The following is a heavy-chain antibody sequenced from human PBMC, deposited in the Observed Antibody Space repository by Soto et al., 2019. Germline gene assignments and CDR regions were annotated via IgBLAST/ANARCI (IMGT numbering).Heavy chain of an antibody. J-gene: IGHJ4*02. CDR3: ASSGRGVAGTASHKDY. Sequence: QVQLVQSGAEVKKPGASVKVSCKASGYTFTSYGISWVRQAPGQGLEWMGWISAYNGNTNYAQKLQGRVTMTTDTSTSKADMELRSLRSDDTAVYYCASSGRGVAGTASHKDYWGQGTLVTVSS. CDR1: GYTFTSYG. CDR2: ISAYNGNT. D-gene: IGHD6-19*01. V-gene: IGHV1-18*01.